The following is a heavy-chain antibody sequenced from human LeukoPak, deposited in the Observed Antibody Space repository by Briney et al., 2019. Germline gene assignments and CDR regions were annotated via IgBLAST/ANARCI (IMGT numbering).Heavy chain of an antibody. V-gene: IGHV3-23*01. D-gene: IGHD6-19*01. Sequence: GGSLRLSCAASGFTFSSYAMSWVRQGPGKGLEWVSVISDSGGITYYADSVKGRFTISRDNSKNTLYLQMNSLRAEDTAVCYCAKEIRLVEKLFDYWGQGTLVTVSS. CDR3: AKEIRLVEKLFDY. CDR2: ISDSGGIT. CDR1: GFTFSSYA. J-gene: IGHJ4*02.